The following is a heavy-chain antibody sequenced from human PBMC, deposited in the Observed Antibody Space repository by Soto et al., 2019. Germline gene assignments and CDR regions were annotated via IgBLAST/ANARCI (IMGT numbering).Heavy chain of an antibody. CDR1: GGSFSGYY. J-gene: IGHJ6*02. CDR3: ARGRGSTVRGVGYYGMDA. V-gene: IGHV4-34*01. D-gene: IGHD3-10*01. CDR2: INHSGST. Sequence: SETLSLTCAVYGGSFSGYYWSWIRQPPGKGLEWIGEINHSGSTNYNPSLKSRVTISVDTSKNQFSLKLSSVTAADTAVYYCARGRGSTVRGVGYYGMDAWGQGTTVTVSS.